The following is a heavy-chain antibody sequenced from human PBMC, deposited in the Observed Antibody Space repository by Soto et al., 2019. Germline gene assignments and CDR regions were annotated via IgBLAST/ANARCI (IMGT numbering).Heavy chain of an antibody. J-gene: IGHJ4*02. D-gene: IGHD4-17*01. CDR2: VIPIFDII. CDR1: GGTFSRFS. V-gene: IGHV1-69*17. CDR3: ARDGGTTVITKFDY. Sequence: QVQLVQSEADVKKPGSSVKVSCKSSGGTFSRFSINWVRQAPGRGLEWMGGVIPIFDIINYAEKFQGRVTITADKSTNTAYMELSSLTSEDTAVYYCARDGGTTVITKFDYWGQETLVIVSS.